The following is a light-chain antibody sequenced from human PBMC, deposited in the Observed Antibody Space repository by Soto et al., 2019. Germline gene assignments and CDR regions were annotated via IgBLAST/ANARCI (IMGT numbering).Light chain of an antibody. CDR1: SSDVGSYNL. J-gene: IGLJ1*01. CDR3: CSYAGSSTYYV. CDR2: EGS. V-gene: IGLV2-23*01. Sequence: QSVLTQPVSVSGSPGQSITISCTGTSSDVGSYNLVSWYQQHPGKAPKLMIYEGSKRPSGVSNRFSGSKSGNTASLTISGLQAEDEADYYCCSYAGSSTYYVFGTGTKVTXL.